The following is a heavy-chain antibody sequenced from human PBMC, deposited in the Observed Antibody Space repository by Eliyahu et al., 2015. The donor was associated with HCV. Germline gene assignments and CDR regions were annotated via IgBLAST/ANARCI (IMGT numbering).Heavy chain of an antibody. J-gene: IGHJ4*02. CDR3: AREARGSFYGNY. D-gene: IGHD3-10*01. V-gene: IGHV4-34*01. CDR1: GGSFNGYY. CDR2: INHSGTT. Sequence: VYGGSFNGYYWSWIRQPPGKGLEWIGEINHSGTTTYHPSLKSRVTISVDTSKNQFSLKLSSVTAADTAVYYCAREARGSFYGNYWSQGTLVTVSS.